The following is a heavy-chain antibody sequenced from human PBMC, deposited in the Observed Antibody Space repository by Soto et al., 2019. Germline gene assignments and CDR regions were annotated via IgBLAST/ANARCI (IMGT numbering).Heavy chain of an antibody. CDR1: TFTSYS. CDR3: TRDEGGSYDTWFNT. V-gene: IGHV3-21*01. CDR2: ISSGSAYI. D-gene: IGHD1-26*01. Sequence: EVQLVESGGGLVKPGGSLRLSCTFTFTSYSLNWVRQAPGKGLEWVSSISSGSAYIKYADSVKGRFTISRDNANNLLYLQMRRLRVDDTAVYYCTRDEGGSYDTWFNTWGQGTLVTVSS. J-gene: IGHJ5*02.